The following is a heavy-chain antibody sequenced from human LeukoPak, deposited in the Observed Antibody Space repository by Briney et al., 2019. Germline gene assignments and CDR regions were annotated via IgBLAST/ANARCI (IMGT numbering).Heavy chain of an antibody. D-gene: IGHD3-10*01. V-gene: IGHV3-23*01. Sequence: PGGSLRLSCAASGFTFSSYAMSWVRQAPGKGLEWVTAISGSGGSTYYADSVKGRFTISRDNSKNTLYLQMNSLRAEDTAVYYCAKWLSRVSGYFDYWGQGTLVTVSS. CDR2: ISGSGGST. CDR1: GFTFSSYA. J-gene: IGHJ4*02. CDR3: AKWLSRVSGYFDY.